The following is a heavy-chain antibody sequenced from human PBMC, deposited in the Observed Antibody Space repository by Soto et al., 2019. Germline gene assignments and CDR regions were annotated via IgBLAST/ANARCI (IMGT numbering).Heavy chain of an antibody. J-gene: IGHJ4*02. Sequence: EVQLLDSGGGLVQPGGSLRLSCAASGFTFSSYAMNWVRQAPGKGLEWVSVISGSGDSTYYADSVKGRFTISRDNSKNTLYLQMNSLRTGDTAVDYCARRGPGTYFDYWGQGTLVTVSS. CDR3: ARRGPGTYFDY. CDR1: GFTFSSYA. CDR2: ISGSGDST. V-gene: IGHV3-23*01. D-gene: IGHD6-13*01.